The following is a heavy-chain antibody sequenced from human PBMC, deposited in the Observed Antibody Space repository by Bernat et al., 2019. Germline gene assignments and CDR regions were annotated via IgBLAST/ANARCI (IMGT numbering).Heavy chain of an antibody. CDR2: ISGSGGSP. J-gene: IGHJ4*02. V-gene: IGHV3-23*01. Sequence: EVQLLESGGGLVQPGGSLRLSCAASGVTFSSYAMSWVRQAPGKGLEWVSSISGSGGSPQNADSVKGRFTISRVNSENTLYLQMSSLRAEDTAVYYCAKGGTNILLWFGEFWGQGTLVTVSS. CDR3: AKGGTNILLWFGEF. CDR1: GVTFSSYA. D-gene: IGHD3-10*01.